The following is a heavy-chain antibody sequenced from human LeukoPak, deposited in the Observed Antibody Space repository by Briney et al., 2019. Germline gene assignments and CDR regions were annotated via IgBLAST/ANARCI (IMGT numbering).Heavy chain of an antibody. D-gene: IGHD3-22*01. CDR1: GFTFSSYG. J-gene: IGHJ4*02. CDR3: AKDNYYGSSAVIDY. V-gene: IGHV3-30*18. Sequence: GGSLRLSCAASGFTFSSYGMHWVRQAPGKGLEWVAALSHDGNNEFYADSVKSRFTISRDNSKSTLYLQMNSLRAGDTATFYCAKDNYYGSSAVIDYWGQGALVTVSS. CDR2: LSHDGNNE.